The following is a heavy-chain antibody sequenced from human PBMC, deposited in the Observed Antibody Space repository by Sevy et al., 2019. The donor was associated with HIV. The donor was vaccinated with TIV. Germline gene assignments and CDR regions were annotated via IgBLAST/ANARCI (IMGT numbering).Heavy chain of an antibody. Sequence: GGSLRLSCAASGFTVSSNYMSWVRQAPGKGLEWVSVIYSGGSTYYADSVKGRFTISRDNSKNTLYLQMNSLRAEDTAVYYCASNSSGWYYFDYWGHGTLVTVSS. CDR1: GFTVSSNY. J-gene: IGHJ4*01. D-gene: IGHD6-19*01. CDR2: IYSGGST. CDR3: ASNSSGWYYFDY. V-gene: IGHV3-53*01.